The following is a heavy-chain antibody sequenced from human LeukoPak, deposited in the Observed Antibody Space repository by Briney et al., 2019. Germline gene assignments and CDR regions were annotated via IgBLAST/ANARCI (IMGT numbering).Heavy chain of an antibody. CDR1: GGSISSSSYY. Sequence: SETLSLTCTVSGGSISSSSYYWGWIRQPPGKGLESIGSLYYSGTTYYNPSLNSRVTISVDTSRNQFSLKLSSVTAADTAVYYCARQTKGSRFCSGGSCYSRWFDPWGQGTLVTVST. V-gene: IGHV4-39*01. D-gene: IGHD2-15*01. CDR2: LYYSGTT. CDR3: ARQTKGSRFCSGGSCYSRWFDP. J-gene: IGHJ5*02.